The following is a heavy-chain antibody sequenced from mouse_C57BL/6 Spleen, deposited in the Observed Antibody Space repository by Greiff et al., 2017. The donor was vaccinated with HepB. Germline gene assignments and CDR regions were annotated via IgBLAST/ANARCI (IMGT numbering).Heavy chain of an antibody. CDR3: ARSPYYSNYVWYFDV. V-gene: IGHV3-8*01. CDR1: GYSITSDY. J-gene: IGHJ1*03. CDR2: ISYSGST. Sequence: EVQLQQSGPGLAKPSQTLSLTCSVTGYSITSDYWNWIRKFPGNKLEYMGYISYSGSTYYNPSLKSRISITRDTSKNQYYLQLNSVTTEDTATYYCARSPYYSNYVWYFDVWGTGTTVTVSS. D-gene: IGHD2-5*01.